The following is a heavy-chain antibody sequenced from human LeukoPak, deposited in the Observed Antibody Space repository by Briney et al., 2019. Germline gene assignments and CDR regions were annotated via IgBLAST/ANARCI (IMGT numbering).Heavy chain of an antibody. Sequence: GGSLRLSCAASGFTFSSYSMNWVRQAPGKGLEWVSYISSSSSTIYYADSVKGRFTISRDNAKNSLYLQMNSLRAEDTAVYYRAREDPVLRFLEWLVPATTYYYGMDVWGQGTTVTVSS. J-gene: IGHJ6*02. D-gene: IGHD3-3*01. V-gene: IGHV3-48*01. CDR1: GFTFSSYS. CDR3: AREDPVLRFLEWLVPATTYYYGMDV. CDR2: ISSSSSTI.